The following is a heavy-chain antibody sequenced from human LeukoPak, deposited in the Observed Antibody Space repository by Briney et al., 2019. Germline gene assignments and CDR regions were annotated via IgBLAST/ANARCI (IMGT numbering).Heavy chain of an antibody. J-gene: IGHJ4*02. Sequence: GGSLRLSCAASGFTFGTYAMHWVRQAPGKGLEWVAMISYHGRKTLYADSVKGRFTLSRDISRNTVYLQLNNLSVEDTATYYCARASWISTADAVCWGQGTQVTVSS. CDR2: ISYHGRKT. CDR1: GFTFGTYA. D-gene: IGHD2-2*03. CDR3: ARASWISTADAVC. V-gene: IGHV3-30*03.